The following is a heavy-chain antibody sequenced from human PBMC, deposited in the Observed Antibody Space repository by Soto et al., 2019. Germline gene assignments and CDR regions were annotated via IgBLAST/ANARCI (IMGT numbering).Heavy chain of an antibody. D-gene: IGHD1-7*01. Sequence: PSETLSLTCTVSGGSISSYYWSWIRQPPGKGLEWIGYIYYSGSTNYNPSLKSRVTISVDTSKNQFSLKLSSVTAADTAVYYCARDSGTGTIEGYWGQGTLVTVSS. CDR3: ARDSGTGTIEGY. V-gene: IGHV4-59*12. CDR1: GGSISSYY. J-gene: IGHJ4*02. CDR2: IYYSGST.